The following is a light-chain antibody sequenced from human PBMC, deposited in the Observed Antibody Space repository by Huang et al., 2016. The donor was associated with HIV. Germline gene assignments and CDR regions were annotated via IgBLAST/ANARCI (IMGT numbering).Light chain of an antibody. J-gene: IGKJ5*01. CDR3: QQYYNWPPIT. Sequence: EIVMTQSPVTLSVSPGETATLSCRASQGVYSNLAWYQQKPGQPPRLLIDGASTRATGVPARFRGGGSGTDFTLTINTLQSEDFAVYYCQQYYNWPPITFGQGTRLDIK. CDR1: QGVYSN. V-gene: IGKV3-15*01. CDR2: GAS.